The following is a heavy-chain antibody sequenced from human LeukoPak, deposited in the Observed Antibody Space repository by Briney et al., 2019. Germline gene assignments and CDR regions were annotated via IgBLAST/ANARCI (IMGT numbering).Heavy chain of an antibody. CDR3: AKDPAGTAVAVPYWYFDL. CDR2: ISGSGGST. CDR1: GFTFSSYA. Sequence: GGSLRLSCAASGFTFSSYAMSWVRQAPGKGLEWVSAISGSGGSTYYADSVKGRFTISRDNSKNTLYLQMNSLRAEDTAVYYCAKDPAGTAVAVPYWYFDLWGRGTLVTVSS. J-gene: IGHJ2*01. V-gene: IGHV3-23*01. D-gene: IGHD6-19*01.